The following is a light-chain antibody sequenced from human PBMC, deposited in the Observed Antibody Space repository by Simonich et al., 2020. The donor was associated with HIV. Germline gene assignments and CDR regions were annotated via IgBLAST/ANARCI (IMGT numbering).Light chain of an antibody. CDR3: QQYYNTPRT. Sequence: DIQMTQSPSSLSASVGDRVTVSCRASQSISSYLNWYQQKPGKAPKLLISAASSLQSGVPSRFSGSGSGTDFTLTISSLQAEDVAVYYCQQYYNTPRTFGQGTKVEIK. J-gene: IGKJ1*01. CDR2: AAS. V-gene: IGKV1-39*01. CDR1: QSISSY.